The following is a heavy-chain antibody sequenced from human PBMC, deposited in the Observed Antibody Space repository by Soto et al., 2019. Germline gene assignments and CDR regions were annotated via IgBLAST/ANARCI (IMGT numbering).Heavy chain of an antibody. CDR1: GYTFTSYG. D-gene: IGHD4-17*01. V-gene: IGHV1-18*01. CDR2: ISAYNGNT. Sequence: ASVKVSCKASGYTFTSYGTSWVRQAPGQGLEWMGWISAYNGNTNYAQKLQGRVTMTTDTSTSTAYMELRSLRSDDTAVYYCARDRVRSTVTTPDYWGQGTLVTVSS. J-gene: IGHJ4*02. CDR3: ARDRVRSTVTTPDY.